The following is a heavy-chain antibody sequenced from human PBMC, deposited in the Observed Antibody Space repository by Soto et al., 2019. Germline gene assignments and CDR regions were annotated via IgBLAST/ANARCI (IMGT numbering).Heavy chain of an antibody. CDR2: ISAYNGNT. D-gene: IGHD6-13*01. V-gene: IGHV1-18*01. CDR3: ARVIAAAVDFDY. J-gene: IGHJ4*02. CDR1: GYTFTSYG. Sequence: QVQLVQSGAEVKKPGASVTVSCKASGYTFTSYGISWVRQAPGQGREWMGWISAYNGNTNYAQQLQGRVTATTDTATSTAYIELRTLRSDDTAVYYCARVIAAAVDFDYWGQGTLVTVSS.